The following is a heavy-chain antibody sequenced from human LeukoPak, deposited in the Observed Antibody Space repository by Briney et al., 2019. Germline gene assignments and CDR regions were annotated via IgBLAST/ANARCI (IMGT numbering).Heavy chain of an antibody. D-gene: IGHD3-22*01. J-gene: IGHJ5*02. CDR1: GGSISSSSYS. V-gene: IGHV4-39*02. CDR3: ASHFGSAGYYDSSGYGFNWFDP. Sequence: SETLSLTCTVSGGSISSSSYSWGWIRQPPGKGLEWIGSIYYSGSTYYNPSLKSRVTISVDRSKTHFSLKLSSVPAAATAVYYCASHFGSAGYYDSSGYGFNWFDPWGQGTLVTVSS. CDR2: IYYSGST.